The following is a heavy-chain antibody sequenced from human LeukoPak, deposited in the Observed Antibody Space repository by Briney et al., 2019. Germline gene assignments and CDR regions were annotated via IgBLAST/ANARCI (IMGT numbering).Heavy chain of an antibody. J-gene: IGHJ4*02. D-gene: IGHD1-1*01. V-gene: IGHV4-59*01. CDR1: GASISRYY. CDR2: ITYSGST. Sequence: PSETLSLTCALSGASISRYYWTWNRQPPGKGLEWIGYITYSGSTNYNPSLKSRVTISVDTSKNQFSLNLRSVTAADTAVYYCATGDPGGPNDYWGQGTLVTVSS. CDR3: ATGDPGGPNDY.